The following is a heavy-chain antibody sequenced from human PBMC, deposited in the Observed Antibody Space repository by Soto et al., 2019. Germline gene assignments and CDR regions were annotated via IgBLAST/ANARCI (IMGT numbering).Heavy chain of an antibody. CDR1: GYTFSGYY. V-gene: IGHV1-2*02. D-gene: IGHD3-3*02. J-gene: IGHJ4*02. CDR2: INTLSGDT. Sequence: QVQLVQYGAEVKKPGASVKVSCKASGYTFSGYYMHWVRQAPGQGLEWMGWINTLSGDTSFPQKFQGRLAMTRDTSIDTAFMEVSRLTSDDPAIYFCARSLLNVILPLAYWGQGTLVSVSS. CDR3: ARSLLNVILPLAY.